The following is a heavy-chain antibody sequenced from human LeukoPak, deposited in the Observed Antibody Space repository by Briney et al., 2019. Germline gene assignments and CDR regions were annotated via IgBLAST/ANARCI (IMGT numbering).Heavy chain of an antibody. D-gene: IGHD3-22*01. Sequence: ASVKVSCKASGGTFSSYAISWVRQAPGQGLEWMGGIIPIFGTANYAQKFQGRVTITADESTSTAYMELSSLRPEDTAVYYCARGHYYDSSGYLETRYYCYMDVWGKGTTVTISS. V-gene: IGHV1-69*13. CDR1: GGTFSSYA. CDR2: IIPIFGTA. CDR3: ARGHYYDSSGYLETRYYCYMDV. J-gene: IGHJ6*03.